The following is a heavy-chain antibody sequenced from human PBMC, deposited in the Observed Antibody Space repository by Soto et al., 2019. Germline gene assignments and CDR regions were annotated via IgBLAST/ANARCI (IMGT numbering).Heavy chain of an antibody. D-gene: IGHD3-10*01. Sequence: ASVKVSCKASGYTFTSYDINWVRQATGQGPEWMGWMNPDSGNTGYVQKFQGRVTMTRNTAISTAYMELSSLRSEDTAVYYCARSVGGSNVNFDYWGQGTPVTVSS. CDR2: MNPDSGNT. V-gene: IGHV1-8*01. CDR1: GYTFTSYD. J-gene: IGHJ4*02. CDR3: ARSVGGSNVNFDY.